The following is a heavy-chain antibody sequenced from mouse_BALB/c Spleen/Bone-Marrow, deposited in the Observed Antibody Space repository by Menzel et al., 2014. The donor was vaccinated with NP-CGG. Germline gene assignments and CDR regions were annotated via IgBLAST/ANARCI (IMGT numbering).Heavy chain of an antibody. CDR3: AREGGYYYGSRVAWFAY. CDR1: GFSLTSYG. D-gene: IGHD1-1*01. CDR2: IWAGGST. V-gene: IGHV2-9*02. J-gene: IGHJ3*01. Sequence: VQLVESGPGLASPSQSLSITCTVSGFSLTSYGVHWVRQPPGKGLEWLGVIWAGGSTNYNSALMSRLSISKDNSKSQVFLKMNSLQTDDTAMYFCAREGGYYYGSRVAWFAYWGRGTLVTVSA.